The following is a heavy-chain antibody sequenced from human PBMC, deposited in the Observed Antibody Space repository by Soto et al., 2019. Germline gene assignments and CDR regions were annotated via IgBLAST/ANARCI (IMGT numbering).Heavy chain of an antibody. D-gene: IGHD6-19*01. CDR3: ARDRGGSGWYGY. V-gene: IGHV3-11*01. Sequence: QVQLVESGGGLVKPGGSLSLSCAASGFTFSDYYMSWVRQAPGLRLEWVSHITSSGTTMYYEDSLKGRFTISRDNAKNSLYLQINSLSAEDTAMYYCARDRGGSGWYGYWGQGSQVTV. CDR2: ITSSGTTM. CDR1: GFTFSDYY. J-gene: IGHJ4*02.